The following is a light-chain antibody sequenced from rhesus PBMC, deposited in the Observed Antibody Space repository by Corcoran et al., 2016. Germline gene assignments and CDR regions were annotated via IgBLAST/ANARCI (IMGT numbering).Light chain of an antibody. CDR3: MQGIEFPYS. CDR1: QSLLDSEDGNTY. Sequence: DIVMTQTPLSLPVTPGAPASISCRSSQSLLDSEDGNTYLGWYLQKPGQSPQLLIYEVSTRASGVPERFSGSGSDTDFTLKISRVEAEDVGVYYCMQGIEFPYSFGQGTKVEIK. J-gene: IGKJ2*01. CDR2: EVS. V-gene: IGKV2-104*02.